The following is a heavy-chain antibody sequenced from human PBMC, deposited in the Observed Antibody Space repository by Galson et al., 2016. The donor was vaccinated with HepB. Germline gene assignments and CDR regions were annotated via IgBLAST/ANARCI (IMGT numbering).Heavy chain of an antibody. J-gene: IGHJ5*02. D-gene: IGHD4-11*01. V-gene: IGHV4-31*03. CDR2: IYYSGST. CDR1: GASISSVAYY. CDR3: ARDSGYSNGNWFDP. Sequence: TLSLTCTVSGASISSVAYYWSWIRQHPGKGLEWIGYIYYSGSTSYNPSLKSRLTISLDTSKNQFSLKLTSVTAADTAVYYCARDSGYSNGNWFDPWGQGTLVTVSS.